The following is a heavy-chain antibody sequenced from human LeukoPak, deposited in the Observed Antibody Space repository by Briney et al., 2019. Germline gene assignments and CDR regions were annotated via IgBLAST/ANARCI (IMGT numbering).Heavy chain of an antibody. CDR3: ATDSSGYYHAPYFDY. CDR2: FDPEDGET. CDR1: GYTLTELS. J-gene: IGHJ4*02. D-gene: IGHD3-22*01. V-gene: IGHV1-24*01. Sequence: ASVKVSCKVSGYTLTELSMHWVRQAPGKGLEWMGGFDPEDGETIYAQKFQGRVTMTEDTSTDTAYMELSSLRSEDTAVYYCATDSSGYYHAPYFDYWGQGTLDTVSS.